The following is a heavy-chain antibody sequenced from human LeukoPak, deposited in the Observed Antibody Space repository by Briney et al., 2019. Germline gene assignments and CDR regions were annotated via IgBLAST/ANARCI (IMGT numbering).Heavy chain of an antibody. CDR2: IRYDGSNK. Sequence: GGSLRLSCAASGFTFSSYGMHWVRQAPGKGLEWVAFIRYDGSNKYYADSVKGRFTISRDNSKNTLYLQMNSLRAEDTAVYYCAKDQYTYYDFWSGYPTYYFDYWGQGTLVTVSS. J-gene: IGHJ4*02. CDR3: AKDQYTYYDFWSGYPTYYFDY. V-gene: IGHV3-30*02. D-gene: IGHD3-3*01. CDR1: GFTFSSYG.